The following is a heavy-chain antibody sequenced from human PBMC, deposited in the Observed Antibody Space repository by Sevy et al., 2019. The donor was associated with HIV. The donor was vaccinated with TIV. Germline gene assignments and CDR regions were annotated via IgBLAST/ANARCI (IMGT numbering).Heavy chain of an antibody. CDR1: GFTFSSYG. CDR3: ARGTDYYGSGSYYNVPSDY. D-gene: IGHD3-10*01. CDR2: IWYDGSNK. Sequence: GGSLRLSCAASGFTFSSYGMHWVCQAPGKGLEWVAVIWYDGSNKYYADSVKGRFTISRDNSKNTLYLQMNSLRAEDTAVYYCARGTDYYGSGSYYNVPSDYWGQGTLVTVSS. V-gene: IGHV3-33*01. J-gene: IGHJ4*02.